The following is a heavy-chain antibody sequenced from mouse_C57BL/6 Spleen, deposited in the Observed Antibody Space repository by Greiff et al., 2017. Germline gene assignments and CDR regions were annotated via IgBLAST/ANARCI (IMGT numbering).Heavy chain of an antibody. V-gene: IGHV1-55*01. CDR3: ARSYYSNHGYAMDY. Sequence: QVQLQQSGAELVKPGASVKMSCKASGYTFTSYWITWVKQRPGQGLEWIGDIYPGSGSTNYNEKFKSKATLTVDTSSSTAYMQLSSLTSEDSAVYYCARSYYSNHGYAMDYWGQGTSVTVSS. CDR2: IYPGSGST. J-gene: IGHJ4*01. D-gene: IGHD2-5*01. CDR1: GYTFTSYW.